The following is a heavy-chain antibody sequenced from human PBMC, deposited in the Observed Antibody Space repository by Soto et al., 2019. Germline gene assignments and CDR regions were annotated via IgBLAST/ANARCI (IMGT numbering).Heavy chain of an antibody. V-gene: IGHV4-59*02. Sequence: SETLSLTCFVSGGSVTSYHWSWIRQFPGKGLEWIAYTSYTGNTNYNPSLQSRVTISLDTSRNQLSLKLTSMTAADTAVYYCARDSGYGSGASVNHYLDYWGHGTLVTVS. J-gene: IGHJ4*01. CDR1: GGSVTSYH. CDR3: ARDSGYGSGASVNHYLDY. CDR2: TSYTGNT. D-gene: IGHD3-10*01.